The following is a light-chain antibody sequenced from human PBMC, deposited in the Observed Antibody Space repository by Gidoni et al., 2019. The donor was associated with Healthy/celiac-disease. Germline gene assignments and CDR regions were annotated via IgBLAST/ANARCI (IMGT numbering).Light chain of an antibody. CDR2: GNS. CDR3: QSYDSSLSGWV. J-gene: IGLJ3*02. V-gene: IGLV1-40*01. CDR1: SSNIGAGYD. Sequence: SVLTPPPSVSGAPGQRVTISCTGSSSNIGAGYDVHWYQQLPGTAPKLLLYGNSNRPSGVPDRFSGSKSGTSASLAITGLQAEDEADYYCQSYDSSLSGWVFGGGTKLTVL.